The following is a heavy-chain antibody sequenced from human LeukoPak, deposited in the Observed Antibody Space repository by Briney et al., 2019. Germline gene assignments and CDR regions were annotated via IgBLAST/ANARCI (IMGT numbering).Heavy chain of an antibody. J-gene: IGHJ3*02. CDR1: GFTFSTYW. D-gene: IGHD2-8*02. V-gene: IGHV3-7*01. Sequence: GGSLRLSCAGSGFTFSTYWMTWVRQAPGKGLEWVANINQDGTIKQYVESVKGRFTISRDNPKTSLYLQMNSLGDEDTAIYYGSGGGVFDIWGQGTMVTVSS. CDR2: INQDGTIK. CDR3: SGGGVFDI.